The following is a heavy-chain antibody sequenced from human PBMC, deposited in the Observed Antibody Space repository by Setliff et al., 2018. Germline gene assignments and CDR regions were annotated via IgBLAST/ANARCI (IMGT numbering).Heavy chain of an antibody. Sequence: ASVKVSCKASGYTLSSYYMHWVRQAPGQGLEWMGLINPSGENTVYVEKFQGRVSMTRDTSTSTVYVELSSLRSEDTAVYYCARDFLGQWGGKGGLDYWGQGTLVTVSS. CDR1: GYTLSSYY. V-gene: IGHV1-46*01. CDR2: INPSGENT. CDR3: ARDFLGQWGGKGGLDY. D-gene: IGHD6-19*01. J-gene: IGHJ4*02.